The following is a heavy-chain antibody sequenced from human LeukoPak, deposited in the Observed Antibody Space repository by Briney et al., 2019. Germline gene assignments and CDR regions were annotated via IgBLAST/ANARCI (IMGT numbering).Heavy chain of an antibody. J-gene: IGHJ2*01. Sequence: GGSLRLSCVASGFTFSDYYMSWIRQAPGKGLEWVSYISSSSSYTNYADSVKGRFTISRDNAKNSLYLQMNSLRAEDTAVYYCASNLDYGDSDYWYFDLWGRGTLVTVSS. CDR2: ISSSSSYT. D-gene: IGHD4-17*01. CDR1: GFTFSDYY. V-gene: IGHV3-11*06. CDR3: ASNLDYGDSDYWYFDL.